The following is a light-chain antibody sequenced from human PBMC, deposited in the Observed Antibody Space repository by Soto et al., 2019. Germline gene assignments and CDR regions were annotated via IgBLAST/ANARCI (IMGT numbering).Light chain of an antibody. J-gene: IGKJ3*01. CDR1: QSVSSY. CDR3: QQRSNWPIT. Sequence: EIVLTQSPATLSLSPWEIATLSCRASQSVSSYLAWYQQKPGQAPRLLIYDASNRATGIPARFSGSGSGTDFTLTISSLEPEDFAVYYCQQRSNWPITFGPGTKVDI. V-gene: IGKV3-11*01. CDR2: DAS.